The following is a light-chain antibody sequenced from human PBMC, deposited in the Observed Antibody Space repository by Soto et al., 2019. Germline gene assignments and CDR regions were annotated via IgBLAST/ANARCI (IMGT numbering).Light chain of an antibody. CDR3: QQYYSTPYT. J-gene: IGKJ2*01. CDR2: WAS. CDR1: QSVSSNY. Sequence: EIVLTQSPGTLSLSPGEGDTLSCRASQSVSSNYLAWYQQKPGQPPKLLIYWASTRESGVPDRFSGSGSGTDFTLTISSLQAEDVAVYYCQQYYSTPYTFGQGTKLEIK. V-gene: IGKV4-1*01.